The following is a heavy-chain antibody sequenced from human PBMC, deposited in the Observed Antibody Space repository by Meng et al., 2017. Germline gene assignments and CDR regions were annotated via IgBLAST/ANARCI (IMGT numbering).Heavy chain of an antibody. V-gene: IGHV4-39*07. CDR2: IYYSGST. CDR3: ARDYDYVWGSYRSNWFDP. Sequence: GPGLGKPSATLSLTCTVLGGSISSSSYYWGWIRQPPGKGLEWIGSIYYSGSTYYNPSLKSRVTISVDTSKNQFSLKLSSVTAADTAVYYCARDYDYVWGSYRSNWFDPWGQGTLVTVSS. CDR1: GGSISSSSYY. D-gene: IGHD3-16*02. J-gene: IGHJ5*02.